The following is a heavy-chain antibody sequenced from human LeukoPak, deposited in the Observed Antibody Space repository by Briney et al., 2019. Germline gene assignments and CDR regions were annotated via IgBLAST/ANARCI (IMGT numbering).Heavy chain of an antibody. V-gene: IGHV1-69-2*01. CDR1: GYTFTDYY. Sequence: ASVKVSCKVSGYTFTDYYMHWVQQAPGKGLEWMGLVDPEDGETIYAEKFQGRVTITADTSTDTAYMELSSLRSEDTAVYYCATAPSSGVQNYDFWIGYPGDNWFDPSGQGTLVTVSS. CDR3: ATAPSSGVQNYDFWIGYPGDNWFDP. CDR2: VDPEDGET. J-gene: IGHJ5*02. D-gene: IGHD3-3*01.